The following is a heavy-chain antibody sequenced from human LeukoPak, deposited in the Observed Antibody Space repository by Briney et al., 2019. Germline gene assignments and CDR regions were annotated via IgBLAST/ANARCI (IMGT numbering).Heavy chain of an antibody. V-gene: IGHV3-33*01. Sequence: PGGSLRLSCAASGFTFSSYGMHWVRQAPGKGLERVAVIWYDGSNKYYADSVKGRFTISRDNSKNTLYLQMNSLRAEDTAVYYCARGAGYYFDYWGQGTLVTVSS. CDR2: IWYDGSNK. CDR3: ARGAGYYFDY. J-gene: IGHJ4*02. CDR1: GFTFSSYG.